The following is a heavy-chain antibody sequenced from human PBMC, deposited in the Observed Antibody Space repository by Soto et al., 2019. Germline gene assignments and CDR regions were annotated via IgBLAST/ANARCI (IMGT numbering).Heavy chain of an antibody. J-gene: IGHJ3*02. CDR3: ARVSTPNYYDSSGYFWQDAFDI. CDR2: IIPIFGTA. CDR1: GYTFTSYY. V-gene: IGHV1-69*13. D-gene: IGHD3-22*01. Sequence: SVKVSCKASGYTFTSYYMHWVRQAPGQGLEWMGGIIPIFGTANYAQKFQGRVTITADESTSTAYMELSSLRSEDTAVYYCARVSTPNYYDSSGYFWQDAFDIWGQGTMVTVSS.